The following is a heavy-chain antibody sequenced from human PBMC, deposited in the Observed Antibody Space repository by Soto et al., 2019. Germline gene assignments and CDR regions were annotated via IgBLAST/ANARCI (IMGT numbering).Heavy chain of an antibody. CDR2: ISAYNGNT. CDR1: GYTFTSYG. V-gene: IGHV1-18*04. CDR3: ARRFLEWEGGMMDY. D-gene: IGHD3-3*01. Sequence: QVQLVQSGAEVKKPGAAVKVSCKASGYTFTSYGISWVRQAPGQGLEWMGWISAYNGNTNYAQKLQGRVTMATDAPTSKAYMELRSLRSDDTAVYYCARRFLEWEGGMMDYWGQGTLVTVSS. J-gene: IGHJ4*02.